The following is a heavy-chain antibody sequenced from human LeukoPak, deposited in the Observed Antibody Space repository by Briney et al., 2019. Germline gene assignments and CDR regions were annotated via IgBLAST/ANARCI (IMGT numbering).Heavy chain of an antibody. CDR3: AKDNLGDFYDSSGYPDY. D-gene: IGHD3-22*01. CDR1: GFTFDDYA. CDR2: ISWNSGSI. J-gene: IGHJ4*02. V-gene: IGHV3-9*01. Sequence: GRSLRLSCGASGFTFDDYAMHWVRQAPGKGLEWVSGISWNSGSIGYADSVKGRFTISRDNAKNSLYFQMNSLRAEDTALYYCAKDNLGDFYDSSGYPDYWGQGILVTVSS.